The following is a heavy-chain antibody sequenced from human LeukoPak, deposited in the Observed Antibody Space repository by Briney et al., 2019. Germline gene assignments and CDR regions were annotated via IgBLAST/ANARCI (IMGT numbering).Heavy chain of an antibody. CDR1: GGTFSSYA. J-gene: IGHJ4*02. Sequence: SVKVSCKASGGTFSSYAISWVRQAPGQGLEWMGWIIPIFGTANYAQKFQGRVTTTADESTSTAYMELSSLRSEDTAVYYCARSYGDYPPRPFDYWGQGTLVTVSS. V-gene: IGHV1-69*13. CDR3: ARSYGDYPPRPFDY. CDR2: IIPIFGTA. D-gene: IGHD4-17*01.